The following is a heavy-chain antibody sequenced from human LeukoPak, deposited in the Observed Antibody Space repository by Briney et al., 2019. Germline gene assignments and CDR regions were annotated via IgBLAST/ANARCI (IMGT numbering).Heavy chain of an antibody. CDR3: TTLNPYFDF. V-gene: IGHV1-24*01. CDR2: LDREDGER. J-gene: IGHJ4*02. CDR1: GYTLSEAS. Sequence: GASVKVSCKFSGYTLSEASFHWVRQAPGKGLEWMGGLDREDGERTYAQNFQARVTLTEDTSTDTAYMELSSLRFEDTAVYYCTTLNPYFDFWGQGSLVTVSS.